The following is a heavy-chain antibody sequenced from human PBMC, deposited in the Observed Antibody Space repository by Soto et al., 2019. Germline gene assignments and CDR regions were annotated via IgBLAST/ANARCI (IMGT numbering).Heavy chain of an antibody. J-gene: IGHJ4*02. CDR2: ISSQSIYT. CDR1: GFDFGSYY. D-gene: IGHD6-6*01. Sequence: QVQLVESGGALVRPGGSLRLSCVTSGFDFGSYYMTWIREAPGKGLEWVSHISSQSIYTNYAASVKGRFTISRDNAKNSLYLQMTSLRDDDTAVSYCARELDVAARPGSQRLDHWGQGTLVIVSS. V-gene: IGHV3-11*06. CDR3: ARELDVAARPGSQRLDH.